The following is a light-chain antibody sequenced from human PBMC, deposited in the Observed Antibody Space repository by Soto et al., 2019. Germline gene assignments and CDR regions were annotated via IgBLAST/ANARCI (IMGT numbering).Light chain of an antibody. CDR1: QSVSSAL. J-gene: IGKJ4*01. Sequence: EIVLTQSPDTLSLSPGERATLSCRASQSVSSALLAWYQQKPGQAPRLLIYRASTRATGIPDRFTGSGSGTDFTLTMSRLEPEDLAVYYCQQYESSPLTFGGGTKVEIK. CDR3: QQYESSPLT. V-gene: IGKV3-20*01. CDR2: RAS.